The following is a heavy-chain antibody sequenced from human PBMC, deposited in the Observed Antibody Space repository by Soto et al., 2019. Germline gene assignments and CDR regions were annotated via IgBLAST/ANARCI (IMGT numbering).Heavy chain of an antibody. V-gene: IGHV4-59*01. Sequence: QVQLQESGPGLVKPSETLSLTCTVSGGSISSYYWSWIRQPPGKGLEWIGYIYYSGSTNYNPSLTSRVTISVDTSKNQFSLKLSSVTAADTAVYYCARDRSVWSSSWYWFDPWGQGTLVTVSS. J-gene: IGHJ5*02. CDR1: GGSISSYY. D-gene: IGHD6-13*01. CDR3: ARDRSVWSSSWYWFDP. CDR2: IYYSGST.